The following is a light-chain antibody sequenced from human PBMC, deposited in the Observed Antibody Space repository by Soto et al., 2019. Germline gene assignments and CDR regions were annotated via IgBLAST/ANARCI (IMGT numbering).Light chain of an antibody. CDR1: SGHSSYI. CDR3: ETWDSNTRV. CDR2: LEGSGSY. V-gene: IGLV4-60*02. J-gene: IGLJ2*01. Sequence: QAVVTQSSSASASLGSSVTITCTLSSGHSSYIIAWHQQQPGKAPRYLMKLEGSGSYNKGSGVHDRFSGYSPGADRDLTISNLQFGDEADYYCETWDSNTRVFGGGTKLPVL.